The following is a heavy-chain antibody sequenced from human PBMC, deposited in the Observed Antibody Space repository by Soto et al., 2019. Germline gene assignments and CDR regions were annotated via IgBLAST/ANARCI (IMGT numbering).Heavy chain of an antibody. CDR3: ARERDRMLSDGREV. D-gene: IGHD3-16*02. Sequence: GNDSFNPAGYTFTGYSIHWVREAPGQGLDWMGWINPQSGCRGYGQKFHGRVTLSRDTSINTAYRELNRLRFDDAAVYFCARERDRMLSDGREVGRKMSTVNVS. V-gene: IGHV1-2*02. J-gene: IGHJ6*04. CDR1: GYTFTGYS. CDR2: INPQSGCR.